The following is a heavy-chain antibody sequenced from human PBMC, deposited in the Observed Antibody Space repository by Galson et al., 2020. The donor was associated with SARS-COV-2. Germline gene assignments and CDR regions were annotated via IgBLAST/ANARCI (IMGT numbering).Heavy chain of an antibody. CDR1: GASIGSYNSY. CDR2: IYHSGDT. Sequence: SETLSLTCTVSGASIGSYNSYWGWIRQPPGKGLEWIGSIYHSGDTYYNPSLESRVTISRDTSKNQFTLNLRSVTAADTAVYYCAGDQYSDQWYYSWGQGTLVSVSP. J-gene: IGHJ4*02. D-gene: IGHD2-15*01. V-gene: IGHV4-39*01. CDR3: AGDQYSDQWYYS.